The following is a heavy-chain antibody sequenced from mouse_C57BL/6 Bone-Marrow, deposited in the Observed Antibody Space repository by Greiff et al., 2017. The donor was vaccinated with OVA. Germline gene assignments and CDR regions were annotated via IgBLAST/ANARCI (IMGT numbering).Heavy chain of an antibody. Sequence: QVQLQQSGAELARPGASVKMSCKASGYTFTSYTMHWVKQRPGQGLEWIGYINPSSGYTKYNQKFTDKATLTEDKSYSTSYMQLYILTSEDSAVYFCARRATYDYDWYFDVWGTGTTVTVSS. J-gene: IGHJ1*03. CDR2: INPSSGYT. CDR3: ARRATYDYDWYFDV. CDR1: GYTFTSYT. V-gene: IGHV1-4*01. D-gene: IGHD2-4*01.